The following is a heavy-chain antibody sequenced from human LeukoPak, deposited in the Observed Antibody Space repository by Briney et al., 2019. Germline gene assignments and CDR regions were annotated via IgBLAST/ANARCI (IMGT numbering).Heavy chain of an antibody. CDR1: GGSISSSSYY. D-gene: IGHD2/OR15-2a*01. V-gene: IGHV4-39*07. CDR2: IYYSGST. CDR3: ARVNSHYYYMDV. Sequence: SETLSLTCTVSGGSISSSSYYWGWIRQPPGKGLEWIGSIYYSGSTYYNPSLESRVTISVDTSKNQFSLRLSSVTAADTAVYYCARVNSHYYYMDVWGKGTTVTVSS. J-gene: IGHJ6*03.